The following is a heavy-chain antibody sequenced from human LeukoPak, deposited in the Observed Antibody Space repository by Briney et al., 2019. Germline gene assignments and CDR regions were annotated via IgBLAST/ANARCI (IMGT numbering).Heavy chain of an antibody. CDR3: AKALLWFGELRSEHYFDY. Sequence: GGSLRLSCAASGFTFSSYVMHWVRQAPGQGLEWVAVISYDGSNKYYADSLKGRFTISRDNSKNTLYLQMNSLRAEDTAVYSCAKALLWFGELRSEHYFDYWGQGSLVTVSS. CDR2: ISYDGSNK. V-gene: IGHV3-30*18. CDR1: GFTFSSYV. J-gene: IGHJ4*02. D-gene: IGHD3-10*01.